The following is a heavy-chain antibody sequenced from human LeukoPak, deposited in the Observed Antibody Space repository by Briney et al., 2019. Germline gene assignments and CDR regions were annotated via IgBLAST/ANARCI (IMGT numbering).Heavy chain of an antibody. Sequence: SETLSLTCNVSGGSISSYYWSWIRQPPGKGLEWIGYIHNSGSTRYNPSLESRVTASLDTSKNQISLKLSCVIAADTAVYYCAGRRVEWAGSYFDYWGVGALVSVSS. J-gene: IGHJ4*02. D-gene: IGHD6-19*01. V-gene: IGHV4-4*08. CDR2: IHNSGST. CDR1: GGSISSYY. CDR3: AGRRVEWAGSYFDY.